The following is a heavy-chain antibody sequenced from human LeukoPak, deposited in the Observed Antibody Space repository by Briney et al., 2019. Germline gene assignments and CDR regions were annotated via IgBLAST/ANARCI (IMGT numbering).Heavy chain of an antibody. J-gene: IGHJ6*03. D-gene: IGHD6-19*01. Sequence: SETLSLTCTVSGGSISSSSYYWGWIRQPPGKGLEWIGSIYYSGSTYYNPSLKSRVTISVDTSKNQFSLKLSSVTAADTAVYYCARFRGSGWYYYYYYMDVWGKGTTVTVSS. CDR2: IYYSGST. CDR3: ARFRGSGWYYYYYYMDV. V-gene: IGHV4-39*01. CDR1: GGSISSSSYY.